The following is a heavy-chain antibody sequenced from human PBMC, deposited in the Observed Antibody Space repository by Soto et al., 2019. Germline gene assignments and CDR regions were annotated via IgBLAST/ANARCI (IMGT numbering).Heavy chain of an antibody. V-gene: IGHV1-8*01. Sequence: GASVKVSCKASGYTFTSYDINWVRQATGQGLEWMGWMNPHSGNTGFAQKFQGRLTMTRDTSKSTACMEVSSLRSEDTAIFYCARVASGGTYYFDYWGQGTLVTVSS. J-gene: IGHJ4*02. CDR1: GYTFTSYD. D-gene: IGHD2-15*01. CDR2: MNPHSGNT. CDR3: ARVASGGTYYFDY.